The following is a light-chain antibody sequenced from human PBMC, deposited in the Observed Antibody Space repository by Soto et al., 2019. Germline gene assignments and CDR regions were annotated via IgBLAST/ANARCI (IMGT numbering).Light chain of an antibody. Sequence: EIVMTQSPATLSVSPGERATLSCRASQSVSGNLAWYQQRPGQAPRLLIYGASTRATSIPARFSGGGSGTEFALTISSLQSEDFVVYFCHQYHDWPFSVGPGTKVDLK. CDR3: HQYHDWPFS. V-gene: IGKV3-15*01. CDR1: QSVSGN. J-gene: IGKJ3*01. CDR2: GAS.